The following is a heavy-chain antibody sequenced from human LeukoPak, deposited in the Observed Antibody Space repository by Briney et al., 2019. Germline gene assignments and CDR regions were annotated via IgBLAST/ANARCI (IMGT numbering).Heavy chain of an antibody. CDR2: IRYDGSNK. Sequence: GGSLRLSCAASGFTFSNYNMKWVRQAPGKGLEWVAFIRYDGSNKYYADSVKGRFTISRDNSNNTLYLQMNSLRAEDTAVYYCAKGHYYMDAWGNGTTVTISS. J-gene: IGHJ6*03. V-gene: IGHV3-30*02. CDR1: GFTFSNYN. CDR3: AKGHYYMDA.